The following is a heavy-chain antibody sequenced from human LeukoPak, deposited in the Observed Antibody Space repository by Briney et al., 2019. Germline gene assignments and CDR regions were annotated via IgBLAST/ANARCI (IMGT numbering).Heavy chain of an antibody. CDR2: ISYSGST. CDR3: ARDGRAGSLFAY. D-gene: IGHD6-19*01. CDR1: GGSISGYY. Sequence: SETLSLTCTVSGGSISGYYWSWIRQPPGKGLEWVGYISYSGSTNYNPSLKSRVTISVDTSKNQFSLKLSTVTAADTAIYYCARDGRAGSLFAYWGQGTLVTVSS. J-gene: IGHJ4*02. V-gene: IGHV4-59*01.